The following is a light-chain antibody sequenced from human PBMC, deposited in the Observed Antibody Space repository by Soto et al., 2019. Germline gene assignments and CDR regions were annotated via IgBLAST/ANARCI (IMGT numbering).Light chain of an antibody. CDR3: AAWDDSGSAPGV. CDR1: SSNIGSNY. J-gene: IGLJ3*02. CDR2: RNN. V-gene: IGLV1-47*01. Sequence: QSVLTQPPSASGTPGQRVTISCSGSSSNIGSNYVYWYQHLPGTAPKLLIYRNNQRPSGVPDRFSGSKSVTSASLAISGLRSEDEGDYYGAAWDDSGSAPGVFGGGTKLTVL.